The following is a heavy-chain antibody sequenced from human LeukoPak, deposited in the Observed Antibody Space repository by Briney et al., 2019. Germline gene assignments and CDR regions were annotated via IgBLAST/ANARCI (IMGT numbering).Heavy chain of an antibody. Sequence: ASVKVSCKASGYTFTSYAMHWVRRAPGQRLEWMGWINAGNGNTKYSQKFQGRVTITRDTSASTAYMELSSLRSEDTAVYYCARETSEDYDILTGYLPWGQGTLVTVSS. CDR2: INAGNGNT. D-gene: IGHD3-9*01. V-gene: IGHV1-3*01. J-gene: IGHJ5*02. CDR3: ARETSEDYDILTGYLP. CDR1: GYTFTSYA.